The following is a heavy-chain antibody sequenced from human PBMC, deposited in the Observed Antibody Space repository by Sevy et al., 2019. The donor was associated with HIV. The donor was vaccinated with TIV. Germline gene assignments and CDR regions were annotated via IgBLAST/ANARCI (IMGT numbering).Heavy chain of an antibody. D-gene: IGHD4-17*01. CDR3: TRGRRVYADYGVDY. V-gene: IGHV3-49*03. CDR1: GFTFGEYS. Sequence: GGSLRLSCTASGFTFGEYSMSWFRQAPGKGLEWVSFIRSEVYGGKTEYAASVKGRFTISRDDSKSIAYLQMSSLKTEDTAVYYCTRGRRVYADYGVDYWGQGTLVTVSS. CDR2: IRSEVYGGKT. J-gene: IGHJ4*02.